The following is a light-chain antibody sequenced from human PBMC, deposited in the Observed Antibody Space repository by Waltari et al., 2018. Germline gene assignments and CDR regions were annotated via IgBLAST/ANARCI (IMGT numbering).Light chain of an antibody. CDR1: QTVNTY. V-gene: IGKV3-11*01. CDR3: QQRLNWPLT. J-gene: IGKJ4*01. CDR2: DAS. Sequence: EIVLTQSPATLSLSPGERATLSCRASQTVNTYLAWCQQKPGQAPRRLIKDASERATGIPARFSGSGSGTDFPLTISSVETEDFAVYYCQQRLNWPLTFGGGTKVEI.